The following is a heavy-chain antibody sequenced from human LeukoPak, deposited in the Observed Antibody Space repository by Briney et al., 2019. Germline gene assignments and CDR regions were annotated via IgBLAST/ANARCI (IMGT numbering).Heavy chain of an antibody. CDR1: GYTFTSYG. V-gene: IGHV1-18*01. D-gene: IGHD3-10*01. J-gene: IGHJ5*02. CDR3: ARVGYYGSGSYYISRWFDP. Sequence: ASVKVSCKASGYTFTSYGISWVRQAPGQGLEWMGWISAYNGNTNYAQKLQGRVTMSTDTSTSTAYMELRSLRSDDTAVYFCARVGYYGSGSYYISRWFDPWGQGTLVTVSS. CDR2: ISAYNGNT.